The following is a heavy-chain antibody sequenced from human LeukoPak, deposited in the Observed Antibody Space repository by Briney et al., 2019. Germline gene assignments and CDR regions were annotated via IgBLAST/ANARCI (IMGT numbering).Heavy chain of an antibody. CDR2: ISGSGGST. D-gene: IGHD1-26*01. J-gene: IGHJ4*02. CDR3: ARDSTDGVIPRELHPPFDY. CDR1: GFTFSSYA. V-gene: IGHV3-23*01. Sequence: GGSLRLSCAASGFTFSSYAMSWVRQAPGKGLEWVSAISGSGGSTYYADSVKGRFTISRDNSKNTLYLQMNSLRAEDTAVYYCARDSTDGVIPRELHPPFDYWGQGTPVTVSS.